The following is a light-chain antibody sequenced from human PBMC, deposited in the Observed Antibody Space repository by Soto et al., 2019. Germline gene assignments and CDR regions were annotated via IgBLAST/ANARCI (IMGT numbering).Light chain of an antibody. V-gene: IGKV3-15*01. CDR2: GAS. CDR1: QSVSSN. CDR3: QQYNTWPRT. J-gene: IGKJ1*01. Sequence: EIVLTQSPATLSLSPGERATLSCRASQSVSSNLAWYQQKPGQASRLLISGASTRATGIPARFSGSGSGTEFTLTITSLQSEDFAVYYCQQYNTWPRTFGQGTKVDI.